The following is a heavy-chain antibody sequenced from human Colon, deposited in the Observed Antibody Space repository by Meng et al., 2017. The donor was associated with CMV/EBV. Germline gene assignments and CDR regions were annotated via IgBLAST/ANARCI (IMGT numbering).Heavy chain of an antibody. J-gene: IGHJ4*02. CDR1: GFTFSKYW. CDR2: IKQDGSEK. V-gene: IGHV3-7*01. Sequence: GGSLRPSCATSGFTFSKYWMSWVRQAPGKGLEWVANIKQDGSEKYYVDSVKGRFTISRDNAKNSVSLQMNNLRAEDTAVYYCARPARGSTNYYWGQGTLVTVSS. CDR3: ARPARGSTNYY. D-gene: IGHD6-13*01.